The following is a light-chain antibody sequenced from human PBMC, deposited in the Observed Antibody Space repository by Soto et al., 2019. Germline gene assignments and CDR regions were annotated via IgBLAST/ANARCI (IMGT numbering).Light chain of an antibody. CDR2: KSS. V-gene: IGKV1-5*03. J-gene: IGKJ1*01. Sequence: DXQMTQSPSTLSASEGDRVTISCRASQSVSIWLAWYQQKPGRAPKLLIYKSSILESGVPSRFSGSGSGTEFTLTISSLQPDDFATYYCQQFNTSPWTFGQGTKVDIK. CDR3: QQFNTSPWT. CDR1: QSVSIW.